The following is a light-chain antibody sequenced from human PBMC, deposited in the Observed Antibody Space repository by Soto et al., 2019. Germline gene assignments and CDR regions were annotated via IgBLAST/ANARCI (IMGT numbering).Light chain of an antibody. CDR2: GAS. CDR1: QSVSNNY. V-gene: IGKV3-20*01. J-gene: IGKJ1*01. Sequence: EIGLTQSPGTLSLSPGERATLSCRASQSVSNNYLAWYQQKPGQAPRLLVYGASNRATGIPDRFSGSGSGTDFTLTISRLEPEDFAVYYCHQYGSSGTFGQGTKVEIK. CDR3: HQYGSSGT.